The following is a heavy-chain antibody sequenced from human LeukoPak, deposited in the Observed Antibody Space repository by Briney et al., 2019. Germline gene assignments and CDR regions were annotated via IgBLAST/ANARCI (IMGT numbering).Heavy chain of an antibody. Sequence: ASVKVSCKASGGTFSSYAISWVRQAPGQGLEWMGGIIPIFGTANYAQKFQGRVTITADESTSTAYMELSSLRSEDTAVYYRARDEIVGATGSFDYWGQGTLVTVSS. J-gene: IGHJ4*02. CDR1: GGTFSSYA. CDR2: IIPIFGTA. D-gene: IGHD1-26*01. V-gene: IGHV1-69*13. CDR3: ARDEIVGATGSFDY.